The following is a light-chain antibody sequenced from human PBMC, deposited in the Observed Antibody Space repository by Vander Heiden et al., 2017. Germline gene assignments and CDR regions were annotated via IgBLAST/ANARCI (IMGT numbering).Light chain of an antibody. CDR1: SSDVGGYNY. Sequence: QSALTQPRSVSGSPGQSVHISCTGTSSDVGGYNYVSWYQQHPGKAPKLMMYDVSKRPSGVPDRFSGSKSGNTASLTISGLQAEDEADYYGCSYAGSYTVVFGGGTKLTVL. J-gene: IGLJ2*01. CDR2: DVS. CDR3: CSYAGSYTVV. V-gene: IGLV2-11*01.